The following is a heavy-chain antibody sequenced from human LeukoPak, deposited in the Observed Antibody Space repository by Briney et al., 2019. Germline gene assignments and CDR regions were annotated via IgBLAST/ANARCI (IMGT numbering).Heavy chain of an antibody. CDR2: IYYSGST. D-gene: IGHD3-3*01. J-gene: IGHJ5*02. CDR1: GGSISSYY. V-gene: IGHV4-59*01. CDR3: ARSPPRGITIFQFDP. Sequence: PSETLSLTCTVSGGSISSYYWSWIRQPPGKGLEWIGYIYYSGSTNYNPSLKSRVTISVDTSKNQFSLKLSSVTAADTAVYYCARSPPRGITIFQFDPWGQGTLVTVSS.